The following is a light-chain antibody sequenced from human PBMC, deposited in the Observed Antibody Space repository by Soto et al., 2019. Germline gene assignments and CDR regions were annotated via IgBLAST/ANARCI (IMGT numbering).Light chain of an antibody. Sequence: EVVLTQSPGTLSLSPGERASLSCRASQSVYSTYLAWYQQKPGQAPRLLIYATSTRASGITDRFSSSGSGTAFTLTIGRLEPEDFAVYYCQQYGSSLWTFGRGTKVEIK. V-gene: IGKV3-20*01. J-gene: IGKJ1*01. CDR2: ATS. CDR1: QSVYSTY. CDR3: QQYGSSLWT.